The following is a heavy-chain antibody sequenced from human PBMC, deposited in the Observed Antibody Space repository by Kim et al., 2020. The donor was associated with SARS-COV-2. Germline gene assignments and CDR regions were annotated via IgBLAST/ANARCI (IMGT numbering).Heavy chain of an antibody. V-gene: IGHV1-18*01. J-gene: IGHJ6*02. CDR3: ARTTIFGVVMSHYYYYYGMDV. D-gene: IGHD3-3*01. CDR2: ISAYNGNT. Sequence: ASVKVSCKASGYTFTSYGISWVRQAPGQGLEWMGWISAYNGNTNYAQKLQGRVTMTTDTSTSTAYMELRSLRSDDTAVYYCARTTIFGVVMSHYYYYYGMDVWGQGTTVTVSS. CDR1: GYTFTSYG.